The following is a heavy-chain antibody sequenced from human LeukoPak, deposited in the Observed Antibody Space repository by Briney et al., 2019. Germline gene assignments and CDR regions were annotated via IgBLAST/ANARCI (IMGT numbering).Heavy chain of an antibody. Sequence: ASVKVSCKASGYTFTSYGISWVRQAPGQGLEWMGWISAYNGNTNYAQKLQGRVTMTTDTSTSTAYMELRSLRSDDTAVYYCAREAYCTNGVCSDDDYYYYGMDVWGQGTTVTVSS. CDR1: GYTFTSYG. V-gene: IGHV1-18*01. CDR3: AREAYCTNGVCSDDDYYYYGMDV. J-gene: IGHJ6*02. CDR2: ISAYNGNT. D-gene: IGHD2-8*01.